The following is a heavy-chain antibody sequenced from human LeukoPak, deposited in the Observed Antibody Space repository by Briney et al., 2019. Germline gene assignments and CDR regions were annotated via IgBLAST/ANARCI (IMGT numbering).Heavy chain of an antibody. V-gene: IGHV3-30*02. Sequence: GESLRLSCAASGFTFSSYGMHWVRQAPGKGLEWVAFIRYDGSNKYYADSVKGRFTISRDNSKNTLYLQMNSLRAEDTAVYYCAKGKYYGSGKSHMDVWGKGTTVTISS. CDR3: AKGKYYGSGKSHMDV. CDR1: GFTFSSYG. D-gene: IGHD3-10*01. J-gene: IGHJ6*03. CDR2: IRYDGSNK.